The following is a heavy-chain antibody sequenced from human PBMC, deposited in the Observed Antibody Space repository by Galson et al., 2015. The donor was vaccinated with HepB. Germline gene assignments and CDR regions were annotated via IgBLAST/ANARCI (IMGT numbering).Heavy chain of an antibody. J-gene: IGHJ4*02. V-gene: IGHV6-1*01. D-gene: IGHD1-1*01. CDR2: TYYRSKWYN. Sequence: CAISGDSVSSNSAAWNWIRQSPSRGLEWLGRTYYRSKWYNDYAVSVKSRITINPDTSKNQLSLQLNSVTPEDTAVYYCARDRIGNDWEGFDYWGQGTLVTVSS. CDR1: GDSVSSNSAA. CDR3: ARDRIGNDWEGFDY.